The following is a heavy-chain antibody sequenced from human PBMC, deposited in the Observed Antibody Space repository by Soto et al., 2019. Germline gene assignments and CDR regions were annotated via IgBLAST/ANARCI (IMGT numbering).Heavy chain of an antibody. V-gene: IGHV4-59*08. D-gene: IGHD7-27*01. CDR2: IYYRGNT. Sequence: PSETLSLTCSVFGGSMCPYDWSWIRQSSGKGLEWIANIYYRGNTNYNPSLESRVTISIDTSKNQFSLKLNSLTAADTAVYYCARHSKKTGDFDYYYGMDVWGQGTTVTVSS. CDR3: ARHSKKTGDFDYYYGMDV. CDR1: GGSMCPYD. J-gene: IGHJ6*02.